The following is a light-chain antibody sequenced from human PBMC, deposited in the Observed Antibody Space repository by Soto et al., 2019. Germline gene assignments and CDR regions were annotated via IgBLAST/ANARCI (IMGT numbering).Light chain of an antibody. J-gene: IGKJ5*01. CDR3: QQRSNWPPSIT. V-gene: IGKV3-11*01. CDR2: DAS. Sequence: EVVLTQSPATLSLSPGERATLSCRASQSVGNFLAWYQQKPGQAPRLLIYDASNRATGIPARFSGSGSGTDFTLTISNLQPEDFAVYYCQQRSNWPPSITFGQGTRLEIK. CDR1: QSVGNF.